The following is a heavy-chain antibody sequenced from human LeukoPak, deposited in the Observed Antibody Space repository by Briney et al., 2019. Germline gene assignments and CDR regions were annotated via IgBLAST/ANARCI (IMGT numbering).Heavy chain of an antibody. CDR3: AAPYSTRWFDL. J-gene: IGHJ5*02. Sequence: GTSVKVSCKASGFPLGSSAVQWVRQAGGQRLEWIGWIVVGSNNTNYAQKFQERVTITRDMSTSTAYMELSSLRSEDTAVYYCAAPYSTRWFDLWGRGTLVTVSS. CDR1: GFPLGSSA. CDR2: IVVGSNNT. V-gene: IGHV1-58*01. D-gene: IGHD6-13*01.